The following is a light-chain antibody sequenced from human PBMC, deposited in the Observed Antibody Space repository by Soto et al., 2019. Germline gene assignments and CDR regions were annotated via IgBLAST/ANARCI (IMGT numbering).Light chain of an antibody. CDR3: QQTSSAPFT. CDR2: DAA. V-gene: IGKV1-39*01. J-gene: IGKJ3*01. CDR1: QSISSY. Sequence: IQMTQSPSSLSASVGDRVTITCRASQSISSYLNWYQQKPGKAPKLLIFDAASLQSGVPSRFSGGGSRTDFTLTITSLQPEDFATYYCQQTSSAPFTFGPGTKVDIK.